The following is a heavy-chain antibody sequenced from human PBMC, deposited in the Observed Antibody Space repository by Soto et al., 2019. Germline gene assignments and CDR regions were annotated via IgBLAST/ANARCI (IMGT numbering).Heavy chain of an antibody. Sequence: QVQLVESGGGVVQPGRSLRLSCAASGFTFSSYGMHWVGQAPGKGLEWVAVISYDGSNKYYADSVKGRFTISRDNSKNTLYLQMNSLRAEDTAVYYCAKDQIDDYGDYYYGMDVWGQGTTVTVSS. D-gene: IGHD4-17*01. CDR3: AKDQIDDYGDYYYGMDV. V-gene: IGHV3-30*18. CDR1: GFTFSSYG. CDR2: ISYDGSNK. J-gene: IGHJ6*02.